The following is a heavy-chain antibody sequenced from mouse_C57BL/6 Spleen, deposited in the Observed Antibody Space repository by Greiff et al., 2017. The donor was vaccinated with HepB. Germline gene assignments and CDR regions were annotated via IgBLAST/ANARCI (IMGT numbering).Heavy chain of an antibody. CDR1: GYTFTDYY. Sequence: QVQLQQSGAELVRPGASVKLSCKASGYTFTDYYINWVKQRPGQGLEWIARIYPGSGNTYYNEKFKGKATLTAEKSSSTAFVQLSSLTSEDSAVYFCARDYGSSYERVYAMDYWGQGTSVTVSS. CDR3: ARDYGSSYERVYAMDY. J-gene: IGHJ4*01. D-gene: IGHD1-1*01. V-gene: IGHV1-76*01. CDR2: IYPGSGNT.